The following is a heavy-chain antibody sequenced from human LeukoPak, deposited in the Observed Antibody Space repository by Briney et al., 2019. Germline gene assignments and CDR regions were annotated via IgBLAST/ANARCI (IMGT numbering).Heavy chain of an antibody. J-gene: IGHJ4*02. V-gene: IGHV3-48*01. Sequence: GGSLRLSCAASGFTFSSYSMNWVRQAPGKGLEWVSYISSSSSTIYYADSVKGRFTISRDNAKNSLYLQMNSLRAEDTAVYYCARDRSRGYSYGYGDWGQGTLVTVSS. CDR1: GFTFSSYS. CDR2: ISSSSSTI. CDR3: ARDRSRGYSYGYGD. D-gene: IGHD5-18*01.